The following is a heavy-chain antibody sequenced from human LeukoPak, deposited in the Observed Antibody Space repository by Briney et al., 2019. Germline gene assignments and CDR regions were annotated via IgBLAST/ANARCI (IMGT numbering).Heavy chain of an antibody. CDR1: GFTFSSYW. Sequence: GGSLRLSCAASGFTFSSYWMSWVRQAPGKGLEWVANIKQDGSEKYYVDSVKGRFTISRDNAKNSLYLQMNSLRAEDTAVYYCARAYDFWSGYHYYYMDVWGKGTTVTVSS. CDR3: ARAYDFWSGYHYYYMDV. J-gene: IGHJ6*03. V-gene: IGHV3-7*01. CDR2: IKQDGSEK. D-gene: IGHD3-3*01.